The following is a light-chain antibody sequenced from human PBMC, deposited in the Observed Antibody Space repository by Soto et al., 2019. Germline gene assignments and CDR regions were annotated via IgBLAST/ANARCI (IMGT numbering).Light chain of an antibody. V-gene: IGLV2-11*01. CDR3: CTTAGGYKV. J-gene: IGLJ1*01. Sequence: QSVLSQPRSVSGSPGQPVTISCTGTSSDVGAYDYVSWYQQHPGKAPKLLIYHVSKRPSGVPDRYSGSNYGNTSSLTISGLQAEEEADSYGCTTAGGYKVFGNGTKVT. CDR1: SSDVGAYDY. CDR2: HVS.